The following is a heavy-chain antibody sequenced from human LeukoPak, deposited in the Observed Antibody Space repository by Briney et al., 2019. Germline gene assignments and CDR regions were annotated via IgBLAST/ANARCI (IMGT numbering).Heavy chain of an antibody. CDR3: ARARPELGYCSSTSCYFYYYGMDV. CDR2: MNPNSGNT. CDR1: GYTFTSYD. Sequence: ASVKVSCKASGYTFTSYDINWVRQATGQGLEWMGWMNPNSGNTGYAQKFQGRATMTRNTSISTAYMELSSLRSEDTTVYYCARARPELGYCSSTSCYFYYYGMDVWGQGTTVTVSS. J-gene: IGHJ6*02. D-gene: IGHD2-2*01. V-gene: IGHV1-8*01.